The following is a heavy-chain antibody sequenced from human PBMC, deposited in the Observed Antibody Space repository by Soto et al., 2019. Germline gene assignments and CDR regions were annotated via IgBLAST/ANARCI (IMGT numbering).Heavy chain of an antibody. D-gene: IGHD3-3*01. CDR3: AQPCTRYTFDIDGYYCQDL. CDR2: ISYDGSRK. Sequence: QLVESGGGGVQSGRSLRLSCAASGFNFSTYAIHWVRQAPGKGLEWVAFISYDGSRKYYADSVKGRFITSRDNSKNTLYLQMNSLRPDDTAVFSCAQPCTRYTFDIDGYYCQDLWGQGTLVTVSS. J-gene: IGHJ5*02. V-gene: IGHV3-30*01. CDR1: GFNFSTYA.